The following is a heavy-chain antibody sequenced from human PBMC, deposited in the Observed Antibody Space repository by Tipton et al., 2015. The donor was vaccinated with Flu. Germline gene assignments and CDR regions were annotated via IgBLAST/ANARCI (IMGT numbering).Heavy chain of an antibody. J-gene: IGHJ4*02. D-gene: IGHD3-22*01. CDR1: GASVNSGSYY. CDR2: IYYTGDT. CDR3: ARDNPYEAGPRILDY. Sequence: GLVKPSETLSLTCTVAGASVNSGSYYWTWIRQPPGKGLEWIGYIYYTGDTSYNPSLKSRLTISVDSSKKHFSLKLSSVTAADTAMYYCARDNPYEAGPRILDYWGQGILVTVSS. V-gene: IGHV4-61*03.